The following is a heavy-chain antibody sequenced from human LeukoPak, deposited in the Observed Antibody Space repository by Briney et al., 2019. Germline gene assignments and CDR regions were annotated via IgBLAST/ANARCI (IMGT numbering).Heavy chain of an antibody. J-gene: IGHJ4*02. Sequence: SETLSLTCTVSGGSISSYYWSWLRQPPGKGLEWIGYIYYSGSTNYNPSLKSRVTISVDTSKNQFSLKLSSVTAADTAVYYCARRRGDGYDFDYWGQGTLVTVSS. CDR2: IYYSGST. CDR1: GGSISSYY. V-gene: IGHV4-59*08. D-gene: IGHD5-24*01. CDR3: ARRRGDGYDFDY.